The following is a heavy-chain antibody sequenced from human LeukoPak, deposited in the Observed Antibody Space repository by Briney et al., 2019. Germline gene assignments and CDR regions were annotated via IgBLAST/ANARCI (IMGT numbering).Heavy chain of an antibody. V-gene: IGHV4-34*01. CDR3: SRRSVSRFLEWIGFDS. Sequence: SETLSPTCAVYGGSFSVYYWSWIRQPPGKGLEWIGEINHSGRTNLNSSLKSRVTISVDTSKNQFSLRLSSVTAADTGVYYCSRRSVSRFLEWIGFDSWGQGTLVTVSS. CDR2: INHSGRT. CDR1: GGSFSVYY. J-gene: IGHJ5*01. D-gene: IGHD3-3*01.